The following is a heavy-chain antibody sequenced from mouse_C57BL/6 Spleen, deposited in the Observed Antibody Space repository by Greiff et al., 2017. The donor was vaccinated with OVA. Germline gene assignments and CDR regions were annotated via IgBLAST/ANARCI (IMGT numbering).Heavy chain of an antibody. J-gene: IGHJ2*01. CDR2: IDPETGGT. CDR1: GYTFTDYE. D-gene: IGHD2-5*01. Sequence: LQQSGAELVRPGASVTLSCKASGYTFTDYEMHWVKQTPVHGLEWIGAIDPETGGTAYNQKFKGKAILTADKSSSTAYMELRSLTSEDSAVYYCTSSSNCPYYFDYWGQGTTLTVSS. CDR3: TSSSNCPYYFDY. V-gene: IGHV1-15*01.